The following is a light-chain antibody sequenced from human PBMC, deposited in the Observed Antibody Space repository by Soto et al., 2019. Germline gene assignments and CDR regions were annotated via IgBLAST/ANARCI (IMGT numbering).Light chain of an antibody. Sequence: QSVLTQPPSASGSPGQSVTISCAGTYSDNGDYNYVSWYQQHPDKVPKLIIYEVTKRPSGVPDRFSGSKSGYTASLTVSDFQLADEAVYYCSSYSGTNSNVIFGGGTKVTVL. V-gene: IGLV2-8*01. CDR1: YSDNGDYNY. J-gene: IGLJ2*01. CDR3: SSYSGTNSNVI. CDR2: EVT.